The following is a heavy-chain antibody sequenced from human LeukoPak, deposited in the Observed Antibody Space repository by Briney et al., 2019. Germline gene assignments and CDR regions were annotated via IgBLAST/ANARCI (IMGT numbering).Heavy chain of an antibody. Sequence: PGGSLRLSCAASGFTFSSYAMSWVRQAPGRGLKWVSAISGRDGRTYYTDSVKGRFTISRDNSRDTLYLQMNSLRAEDTAVYYCSTSPSFGSSWYQFNYWGQGTLVTVSS. CDR2: ISGRDGRT. D-gene: IGHD6-13*01. CDR1: GFTFSSYA. CDR3: STSPSFGSSWYQFNY. J-gene: IGHJ4*02. V-gene: IGHV3-23*01.